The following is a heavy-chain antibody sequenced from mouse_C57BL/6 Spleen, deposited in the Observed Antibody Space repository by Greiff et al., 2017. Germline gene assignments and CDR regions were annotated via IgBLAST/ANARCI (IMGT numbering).Heavy chain of an antibody. J-gene: IGHJ3*01. Sequence: QVQLKESGAELARPGASVKLSCKASGYTFTSYGISWVKQRTGQGLEWIGEIYPRSGNTYYNEKFKGKATLTADKSSSTAYMELRSLTSEDSAVYFCARYYGSSYWFAYWGQGTLVTVSA. CDR1: GYTFTSYG. V-gene: IGHV1-81*01. D-gene: IGHD1-1*01. CDR3: ARYYGSSYWFAY. CDR2: IYPRSGNT.